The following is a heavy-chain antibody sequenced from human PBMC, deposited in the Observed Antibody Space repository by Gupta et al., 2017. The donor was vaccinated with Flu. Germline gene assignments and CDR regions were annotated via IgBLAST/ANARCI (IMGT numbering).Heavy chain of an antibody. Sequence: QVQLQQWCAGLLKPSETLSLTCAVYGGSFSGYYWRWLRQPPGKGLEWIGEINHSGSTNDNPSLKSRVTISVDTSKNQFSRKLSSVTAADTAVYYCAAGCSSTSCYTGSYGMDVWGQGTTVTVSS. V-gene: IGHV4-34*01. CDR3: AAGCSSTSCYTGSYGMDV. J-gene: IGHJ6*02. CDR1: GGSFSGYY. CDR2: INHSGST. D-gene: IGHD2-2*02.